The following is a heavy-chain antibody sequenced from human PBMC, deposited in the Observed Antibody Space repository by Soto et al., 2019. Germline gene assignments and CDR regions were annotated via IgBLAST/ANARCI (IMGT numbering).Heavy chain of an antibody. J-gene: IGHJ6*02. CDR1: RYIFTSYW. V-gene: IGHV5-51*01. CDR2: IYPVDSDT. Sequence: PGESLKISCKCSRYIFTSYWIGWVRQSPGKVLEWMGIIYPVDSDTRYSPSFQGQVTISADKSISTAYLQWSSLKASETAMYYCSLSHFSSSWYFDGGMDVSVQGTTFTI. CDR3: SLSHFSSSWYFDGGMDV. D-gene: IGHD6-13*01.